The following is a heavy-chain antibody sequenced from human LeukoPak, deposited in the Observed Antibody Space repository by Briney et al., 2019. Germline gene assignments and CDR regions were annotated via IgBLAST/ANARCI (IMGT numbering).Heavy chain of an antibody. CDR1: GGSINTYY. V-gene: IGHV4-59*01. CDR3: AILSGGEEAY. J-gene: IGHJ4*02. Sequence: PSETLSLTCTVCGGSINTYYWSWIRQPPGKGLEWVGYIYYSGSTNYNPSLKSRVTISIDTSKNQFSLKLSSVTPADTAMYYCAILSGGEEAYWGQGILVTVSS. D-gene: IGHD2-21*01. CDR2: IYYSGST.